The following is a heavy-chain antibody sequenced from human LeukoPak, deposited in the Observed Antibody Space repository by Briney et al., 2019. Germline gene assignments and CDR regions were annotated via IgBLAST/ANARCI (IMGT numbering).Heavy chain of an antibody. CDR3: AKGAHSSGWWGTPPRDYLDY. CDR2: IWYDGINK. CDR1: GFTFSTFG. Sequence: PGGSLRLSCAVSGFTFSTFGMHWVRQAPGKGLEWVANIWYDGINKYYADSVKGRFTISRDNSKNTLYLQMNSLTAEDTAVYYCAKGAHSSGWWGTPPRDYLDYWGQGTLVTVSS. J-gene: IGHJ4*02. V-gene: IGHV3-33*06. D-gene: IGHD6-19*01.